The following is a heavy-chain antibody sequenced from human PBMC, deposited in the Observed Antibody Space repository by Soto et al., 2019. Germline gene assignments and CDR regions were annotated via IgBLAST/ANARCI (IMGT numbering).Heavy chain of an antibody. CDR3: ARKGASIVVVPAAIIPRWFDP. J-gene: IGHJ5*02. V-gene: IGHV4-34*01. CDR1: GGSFSGYY. CDR2: INHSGST. Sequence: AVYGGSFSGYYWSWIRQPPGKGLEWIGEINHSGSTNYNPSLKSRVTISVDTSKNQFSLKLSSVTAADTAVYYCARKGASIVVVPAAIIPRWFDPWGQGTLVTVSS. D-gene: IGHD2-2*02.